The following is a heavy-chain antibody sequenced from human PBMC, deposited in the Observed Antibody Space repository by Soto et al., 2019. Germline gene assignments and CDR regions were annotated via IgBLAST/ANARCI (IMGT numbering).Heavy chain of an antibody. CDR1: GYTFTSYA. CDR2: INAGNGNT. D-gene: IGHD2-2*01. J-gene: IGHJ4*02. Sequence: ASVKVSCKASGYTFTSYAMHWVRQAPGQRLEWMGWINAGNGNTKYSQKFQGRVTITRDTSASTAYMELSSLRSEDTAVYYCARLSDPIVVVPAASYACWGQGTLVTVSS. CDR3: ARLSDPIVVVPAASYAC. V-gene: IGHV1-3*01.